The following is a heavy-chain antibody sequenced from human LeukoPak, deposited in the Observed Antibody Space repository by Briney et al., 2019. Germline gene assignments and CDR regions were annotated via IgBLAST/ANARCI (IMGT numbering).Heavy chain of an antibody. CDR2: ISGSGGST. D-gene: IGHD6-13*01. CDR1: GFTVSSNY. Sequence: GGSLRLSSAASGFTVSSNYMSWVRQAPGKGLEWVSAISGSGGSTYYADSVKGRFTISRDNSKNTLYLQMNSLRAEDTAVYYCAKGAGIAAAGSVYDAFDIWGQGTMVTVSS. CDR3: AKGAGIAAAGSVYDAFDI. V-gene: IGHV3-23*01. J-gene: IGHJ3*02.